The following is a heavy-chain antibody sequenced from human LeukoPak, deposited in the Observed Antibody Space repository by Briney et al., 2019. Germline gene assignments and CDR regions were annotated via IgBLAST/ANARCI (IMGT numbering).Heavy chain of an antibody. V-gene: IGHV3-23*01. D-gene: IGHD6-13*01. CDR1: GFTSSSYA. CDR2: ISASAGST. J-gene: IGHJ4*02. Sequence: GGSLRLSCVASGFTSSSYAMSWVRQAPGKGLEWVSVISASAGSTYYADSVKGRFTISRDNSKNTLYLQMNSLRAEDTAVYYCAKDSPLGSWYGLIDYWGQGTLVTVSS. CDR3: AKDSPLGSWYGLIDY.